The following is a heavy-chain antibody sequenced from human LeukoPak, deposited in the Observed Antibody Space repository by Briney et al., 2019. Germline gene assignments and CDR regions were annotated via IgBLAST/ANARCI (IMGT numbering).Heavy chain of an antibody. Sequence: GGSLRLSCAASGFTFSSYAMSWVRHAPGKGLEWVSAISGSGGSTYYADSVKGRFTISRDNPKNTLYLQMNSLRAEDTAVYYCAKAGQVVVAAPSNYWGQGTLVTVSS. D-gene: IGHD2-15*01. CDR1: GFTFSSYA. J-gene: IGHJ4*02. CDR3: AKAGQVVVAAPSNY. CDR2: ISGSGGST. V-gene: IGHV3-23*01.